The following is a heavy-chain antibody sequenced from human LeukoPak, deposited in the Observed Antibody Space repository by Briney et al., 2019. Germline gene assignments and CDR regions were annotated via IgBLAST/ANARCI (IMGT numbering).Heavy chain of an antibody. CDR2: IYTSGST. CDR3: ARVIISGITIFGVVPSVFDY. V-gene: IGHV4-4*07. CDR1: GGSISSYY. J-gene: IGHJ4*02. D-gene: IGHD3-3*01. Sequence: SETLSLTCTVSGGSISSYYWSWIRQPAGKGLEWIGRIYTSGSTNYNPSLKSRVTMSVDTSKNQFSLKLSSVTAADTAVYYCARVIISGITIFGVVPSVFDYWGQGTLVTVSS.